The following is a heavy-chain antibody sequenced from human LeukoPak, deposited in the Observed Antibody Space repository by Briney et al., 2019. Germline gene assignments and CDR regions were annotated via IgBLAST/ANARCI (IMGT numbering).Heavy chain of an antibody. V-gene: IGHV1-2*02. CDR1: GYTFTGYY. D-gene: IGHD3-22*01. Sequence: ASVKVSCKASGYTFTGYYMHWVRQAPGQGLEWMGWINPNSGGTNYAQKFQGRVTMTRDTSISTAYMELSRLRSDDTAVYYCAREGGVDSSGYYSNKVDYWGQGTLVTVSS. CDR3: AREGGVDSSGYYSNKVDY. J-gene: IGHJ4*02. CDR2: INPNSGGT.